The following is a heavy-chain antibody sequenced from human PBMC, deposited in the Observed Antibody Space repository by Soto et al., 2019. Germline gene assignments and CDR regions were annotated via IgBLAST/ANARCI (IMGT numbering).Heavy chain of an antibody. V-gene: IGHV1-3*01. Sequence: ASVKVSCKASGYTFTSYAMHWVRRAPGQRLEWMGWINAGNGNTKYSQKFQGRVTITRDTSASTAYMELRSLRSDDTAVYYCASSLLVGYGLEGESDWGQGTLVTVSS. J-gene: IGHJ4*02. CDR2: INAGNGNT. CDR1: GYTFTSYA. CDR3: ASSLLVGYGLEGESD. D-gene: IGHD5-18*01.